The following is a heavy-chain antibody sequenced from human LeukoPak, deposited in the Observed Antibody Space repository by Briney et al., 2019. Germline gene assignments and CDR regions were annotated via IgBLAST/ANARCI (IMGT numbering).Heavy chain of an antibody. J-gene: IGHJ6*02. Sequence: GGSLRLSCAASGFTFSNYGMHWVRQAPGKGLEWVAVISYDGSNKYYADSVKGRFTFSRYNSKNTLYLQMSSLRAEDTAVYYCAKEKGIYCSSIDCSPGMDVWGQGTTVTVSS. D-gene: IGHD2-2*01. CDR3: AKEKGIYCSSIDCSPGMDV. CDR2: ISYDGSNK. V-gene: IGHV3-30*18. CDR1: GFTFSNYG.